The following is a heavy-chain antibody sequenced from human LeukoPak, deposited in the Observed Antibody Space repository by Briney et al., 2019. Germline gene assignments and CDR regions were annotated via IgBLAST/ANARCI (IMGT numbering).Heavy chain of an antibody. D-gene: IGHD3-10*01. Sequence: GGSLRLSCAASGFTFSNYWMSWVRQAPEKGLEWVANIKQDGSDKYYADSVKGRFTISRDNAKNSLSLQMNSLRAEDTAMYYCARDEIIMPHRKDYWGQGTLVTVSS. V-gene: IGHV3-7*04. J-gene: IGHJ4*02. CDR2: IKQDGSDK. CDR1: GFTFSNYW. CDR3: ARDEIIMPHRKDY.